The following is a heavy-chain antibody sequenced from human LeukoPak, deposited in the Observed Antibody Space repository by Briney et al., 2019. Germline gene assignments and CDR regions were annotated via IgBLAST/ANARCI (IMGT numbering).Heavy chain of an antibody. D-gene: IGHD3-9*01. CDR1: GYTFTGHS. V-gene: IGHV1-2*02. CDR3: ARGPHGRIYDILTGFDY. CDR2: IKPNSGGT. Sequence: ASVKVSCKASGYTFTGHSMHWVRQAPGQGLEWMGWIKPNSGGTNYAQKFQGRVTITRDTSISTAYMELSRLRSDDTAVYYCARGPHGRIYDILTGFDYWGQGTLVTVSS. J-gene: IGHJ4*02.